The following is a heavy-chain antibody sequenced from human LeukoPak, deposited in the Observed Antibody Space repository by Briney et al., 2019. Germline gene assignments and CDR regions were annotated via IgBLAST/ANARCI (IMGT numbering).Heavy chain of an antibody. CDR2: ISWNSGSI. V-gene: IGHV3-9*01. CDR3: AKDSRGHCYDSSGYYPT. CDR1: GFTFDDYA. D-gene: IGHD3-22*01. J-gene: IGHJ5*02. Sequence: GGSLRLSCAASGFTFDDYAMHWVRQAPGKGLEWVSSISWNSGSIGYADSVKGRFTISRDNAKNSLYLQMNSLRAEDTALYYCAKDSRGHCYDSSGYYPTWGQGTLVTVSS.